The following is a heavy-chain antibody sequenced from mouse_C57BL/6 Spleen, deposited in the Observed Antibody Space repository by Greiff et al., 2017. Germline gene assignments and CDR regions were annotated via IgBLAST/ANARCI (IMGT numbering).Heavy chain of an antibody. CDR1: GYAFTNYF. CDR3: ASMVTTWYFDV. J-gene: IGHJ1*03. D-gene: IGHD2-2*01. V-gene: IGHV1-54*01. Sequence: QVQLQQSGAELVRPGTSVKVSCKASGYAFTNYFIEWVKQRPGQGLEWIGVINPGSGGTNYNEKFQGKATLTADESSSTAYMQLSSLTSEDSAVYVCASMVTTWYFDVWGTGTTVTVSS. CDR2: INPGSGGT.